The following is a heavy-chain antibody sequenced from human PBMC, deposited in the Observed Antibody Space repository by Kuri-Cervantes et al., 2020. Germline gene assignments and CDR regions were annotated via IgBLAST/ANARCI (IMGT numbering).Heavy chain of an antibody. J-gene: IGHJ4*02. CDR1: GFTFSDHY. V-gene: IGHV3-72*01. CDR3: ASMVRGVIIMEYYFDY. CDR2: IKNKANSYTT. D-gene: IGHD3-10*01. Sequence: GSLRLSCAASGFTFSDHYMDWVRQAPGEGLEWVGRIKNKANSYTTEYAASVTGRFTISRDDSKNSLYLQMNSLRAEDTAVYYCASMVRGVIIMEYYFDYWGQGTLVTVSS.